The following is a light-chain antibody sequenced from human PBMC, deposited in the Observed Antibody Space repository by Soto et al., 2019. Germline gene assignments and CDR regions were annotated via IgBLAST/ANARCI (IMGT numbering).Light chain of an antibody. Sequence: QSVLTQPASVSGSPGQSITISCTGTSSDVGGHNYVSWYQQHPGKAPKLMIYDVSNRPSGVSNRFSGSKSGNTASLTISGLQAEDVADYYCSSYTSSSPYVFGTGTKVTVL. CDR3: SSYTSSSPYV. CDR1: SSDVGGHNY. J-gene: IGLJ1*01. V-gene: IGLV2-14*01. CDR2: DVS.